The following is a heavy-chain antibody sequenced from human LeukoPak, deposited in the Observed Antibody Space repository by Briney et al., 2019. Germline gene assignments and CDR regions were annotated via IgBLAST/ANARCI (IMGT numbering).Heavy chain of an antibody. J-gene: IGHJ4*02. V-gene: IGHV3-66*01. CDR3: ARDVSILNYYDSSGFYDY. Sequence: PGGSLRLSCAASGFTVSSNYMSWVRQAPGKGLEWVSVIYSGGSTYYADSVKGRFTISRDNSKNTLYLQMNSLRAEDTAVYYCARDVSILNYYDSSGFYDYWGQGTLVTVSS. CDR1: GFTVSSNY. D-gene: IGHD3-22*01. CDR2: IYSGGST.